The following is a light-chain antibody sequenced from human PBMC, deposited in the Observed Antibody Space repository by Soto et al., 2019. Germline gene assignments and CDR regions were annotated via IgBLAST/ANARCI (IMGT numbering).Light chain of an antibody. CDR2: DAS. V-gene: IGKV1-5*01. CDR1: QSISSW. J-gene: IGKJ5*01. CDR3: QQYNSYLIT. Sequence: DIQLTQYPSFLSASVGDRVTITCRASQSISSWLAWYQQKPGKAPKLLIYDASSLESGVPSRFSGSGSGTEFTLTISSLQPDDFATYYCQQYNSYLITFGQGTRLEIK.